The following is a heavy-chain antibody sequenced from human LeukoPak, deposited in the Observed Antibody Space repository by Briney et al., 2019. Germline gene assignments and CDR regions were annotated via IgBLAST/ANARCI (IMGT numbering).Heavy chain of an antibody. D-gene: IGHD3-10*01. V-gene: IGHV1-3*01. CDR1: GYTFTTYP. Sequence: GASVEVSCKASGYTFTTYPIHWVRQAPGQRLEWMGWINAGNGNTKYSQKFQGGVTITRDSSASTAYMELSSLRSEDTAVYYCAKDASGSHHDYWGQGTLVTVSS. CDR2: INAGNGNT. J-gene: IGHJ4*02. CDR3: AKDASGSHHDY.